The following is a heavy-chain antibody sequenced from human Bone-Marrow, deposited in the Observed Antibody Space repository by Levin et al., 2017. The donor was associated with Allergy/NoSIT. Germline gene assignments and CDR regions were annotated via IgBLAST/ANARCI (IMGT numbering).Heavy chain of an antibody. CDR2: TYNSGST. CDR3: ARGITL. J-gene: IGHJ6*02. CDR1: GGSISSGNNY. V-gene: IGHV4-31*03. Sequence: SETLSLTCSVTGGSISSGNNYWTWIRQHPGKGLEWIGYTYNSGSTFYNPSLKSRVSIAEDTSKNQFSLKMTSVTAADTGVYYCARGITLWGQGTTVVVSS. D-gene: IGHD3-10*01.